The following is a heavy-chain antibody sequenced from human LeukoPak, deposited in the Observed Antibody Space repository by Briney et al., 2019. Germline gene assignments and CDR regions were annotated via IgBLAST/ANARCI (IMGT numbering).Heavy chain of an antibody. Sequence: PGGSLRLSCAASGFTFEGYVMHWVRQAPGKGLEWVSLISRDGDTTSYADSVKGRFTSSRDNSKNSLYLQMDSLRTEDTALYYCAKDGPGVVIMGYFHHWGQGTLVTVSS. V-gene: IGHV3-43*02. J-gene: IGHJ1*01. D-gene: IGHD3-3*01. CDR3: AKDGPGVVIMGYFHH. CDR2: ISRDGDTT. CDR1: GFTFEGYV.